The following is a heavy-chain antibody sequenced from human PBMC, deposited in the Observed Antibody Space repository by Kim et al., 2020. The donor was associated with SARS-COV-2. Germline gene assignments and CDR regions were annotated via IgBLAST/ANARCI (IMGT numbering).Heavy chain of an antibody. CDR1: GFTFSSYG. Sequence: GGSLRLSCAASGFTFSSYGMNWVRQAPGKGLEWVAVIWYDGSNKYYADSVKGRFTISRDNSKNTLYLQMNSLRAEDTAVYYCARVGQQLVLSGVLDYGGQGALVSVSS. V-gene: IGHV3-33*01. D-gene: IGHD6-13*01. J-gene: IGHJ4*02. CDR2: IWYDGSNK. CDR3: ARVGQQLVLSGVLDY.